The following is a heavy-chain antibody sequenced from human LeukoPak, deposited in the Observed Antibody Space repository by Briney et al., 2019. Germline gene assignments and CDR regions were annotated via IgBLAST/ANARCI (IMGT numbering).Heavy chain of an antibody. CDR2: INSDGSST. CDR3: AQLYGDDYAFDI. J-gene: IGHJ3*02. CDR1: GFAFSSYW. V-gene: IGHV3-74*01. D-gene: IGHD4-17*01. Sequence: GGSLRLPCAASGFAFSSYWMHWVRQAPGKGLLWVSRINSDGSSTSYADSVKGRFTISRDNAKNALYLQMNSLRAEDTAVYYCAQLYGDDYAFDIWGQGTMVTVSS.